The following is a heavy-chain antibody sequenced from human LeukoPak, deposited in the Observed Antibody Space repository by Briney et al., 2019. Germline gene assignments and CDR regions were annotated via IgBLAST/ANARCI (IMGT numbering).Heavy chain of an antibody. J-gene: IGHJ4*02. CDR2: ITGSGGGS. CDR1: GFTFSSYA. D-gene: IGHD3-3*01. Sequence: PGGSLRLSCAASGFTFSSYAMSWVRQAPGKGLEWVSIITGSGGGSYYADSVKGRFTLSRDNSKNILYLQMNSLRAEDTAVYFCAKKSLWSGPFDYWGQGTLVTVFS. V-gene: IGHV3-23*01. CDR3: AKKSLWSGPFDY.